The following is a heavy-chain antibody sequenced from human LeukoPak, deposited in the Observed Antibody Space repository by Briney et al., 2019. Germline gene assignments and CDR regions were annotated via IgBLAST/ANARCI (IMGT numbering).Heavy chain of an antibody. CDR1: GYTFTSYD. CDR3: ARGQTYDSSGYYGY. Sequence: GASVKVSCKASGYTFTSYDINWVRQATGQGLEWMGWMNPNSGNTGYAQKFQGRVTMTRNTSISTAYMELSSLRSEDTAEYYCARGQTYDSSGYYGYWGQGTLVTVSS. D-gene: IGHD3-22*01. J-gene: IGHJ4*02. V-gene: IGHV1-8*01. CDR2: MNPNSGNT.